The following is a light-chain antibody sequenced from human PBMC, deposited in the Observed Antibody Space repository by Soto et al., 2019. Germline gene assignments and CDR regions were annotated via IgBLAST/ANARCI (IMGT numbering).Light chain of an antibody. V-gene: IGKV3-15*01. Sequence: EIVMTQSPATLSVSPGERATLACRASQSVGDNLAWYQHKDGQAPRLLIYGASTRASGIPGRFSGTGSGTEFTLTISSLQSEDFAVYFCQQSNDWPTMYTFGQGTKLEIK. J-gene: IGKJ2*01. CDR2: GAS. CDR1: QSVGDN. CDR3: QQSNDWPTMYT.